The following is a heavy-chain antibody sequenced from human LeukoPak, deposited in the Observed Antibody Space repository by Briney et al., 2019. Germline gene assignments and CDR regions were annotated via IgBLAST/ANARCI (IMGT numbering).Heavy chain of an antibody. D-gene: IGHD3-10*01. V-gene: IGHV3-23*01. CDR3: AKGLMIRGVIYFDY. CDR2: ISGSGDNT. J-gene: IGHJ4*02. CDR1: GFTFSSYG. Sequence: GGSLRLSCAASGFTFSSYGMSWVRQAPGKGLEWVSAISGSGDNTYYADSVKGRFTISRDNSKNTLYLQMNGLRAEDTAVYYCAKGLMIRGVIYFDYWGQGTLVTVSS.